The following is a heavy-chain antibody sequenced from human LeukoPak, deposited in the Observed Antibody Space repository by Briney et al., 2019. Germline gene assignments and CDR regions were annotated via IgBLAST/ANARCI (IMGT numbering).Heavy chain of an antibody. V-gene: IGHV4-4*07. J-gene: IGHJ4*02. CDR1: GGSITNYY. Sequence: PSETLSLTCIVSGGSITNYYWTWIRQPAGKGLEWIGRIYATGTTDYNPSLGSRLTMSVDTSKNQFSLKLSSVTAADTAVYYCAIDPSYRGYFDCWGQGALVTVSS. D-gene: IGHD1-14*01. CDR3: AIDPSYRGYFDC. CDR2: IYATGTT.